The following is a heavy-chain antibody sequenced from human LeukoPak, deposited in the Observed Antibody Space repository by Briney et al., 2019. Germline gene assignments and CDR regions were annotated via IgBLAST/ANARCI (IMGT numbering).Heavy chain of an antibody. D-gene: IGHD6-13*01. CDR1: GFTFSSYA. CDR2: ISGSGGST. Sequence: GGSLRLSCAASGFTFSSYAMSWVRQAPGKGLEWVSAISGSGGSTYYADSVKGRFTISRDNSKNTLYLQTNSPRAEDTAVYYCAKALAAAGKDDAFDIWGQGTMVTVSS. V-gene: IGHV3-23*01. J-gene: IGHJ3*02. CDR3: AKALAAAGKDDAFDI.